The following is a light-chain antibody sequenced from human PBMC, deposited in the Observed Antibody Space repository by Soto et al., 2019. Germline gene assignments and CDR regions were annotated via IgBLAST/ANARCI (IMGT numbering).Light chain of an antibody. CDR2: EVS. CDR1: SSDVGAYTY. CDR3: SSYTTSHTLV. Sequence: QSALTQPASVSGSPGQSITISCTGSSSDVGAYTYVSWYQQHPGKAPKLMIFEVSDRPSGVSNRFSGSKSGNTASLTISGLQAEDEADYYCSSYTTSHTLVFGGGTKLTFL. V-gene: IGLV2-14*01. J-gene: IGLJ2*01.